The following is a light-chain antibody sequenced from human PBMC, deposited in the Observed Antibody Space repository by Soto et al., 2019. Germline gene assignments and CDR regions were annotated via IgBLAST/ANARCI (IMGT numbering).Light chain of an antibody. CDR1: SSNIGNNY. J-gene: IGLJ3*02. CDR3: GTWDSSMSAVV. CDR2: DND. Sequence: QSLLTQPPSVSAAPGQKVTISCSGSSSNIGNNYVSWYQHLPGAAPKLIVYDNDNRPSGIPDRFSGSKSGTSATLGITGLQTGDEAYYYRGTWDSSMSAVVFGGGTKLTVL. V-gene: IGLV1-51*01.